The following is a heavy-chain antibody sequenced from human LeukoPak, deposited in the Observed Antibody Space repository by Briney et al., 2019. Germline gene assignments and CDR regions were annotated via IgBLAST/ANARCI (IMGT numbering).Heavy chain of an antibody. J-gene: IGHJ5*02. CDR2: INHSGST. Sequence: SETLSLTCAVYGGSFSGYYWSWVRQPPGKGLEWIGEINHSGSTNYNPSLKSRATISVDTSKNQFSLKLSSVAAADTAVYYCAGGDVTFDPWGQGTLVTVSS. V-gene: IGHV4-34*01. D-gene: IGHD3-16*01. CDR1: GGSFSGYY. CDR3: AGGDVTFDP.